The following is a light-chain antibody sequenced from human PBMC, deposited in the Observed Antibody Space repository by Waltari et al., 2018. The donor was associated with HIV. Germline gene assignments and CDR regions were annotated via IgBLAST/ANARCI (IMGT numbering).Light chain of an antibody. CDR3: SSYTSSSTYV. Sequence: QSALTQPASVSGSPGQSITISCTGTTSDVGGYRYVSWYQKHPGKAPNSMIYDVSNRPSGVSNRFSGAKSGNTASLTISGLQAEDEADYYGSSYTSSSTYVFGTGTKVTVL. V-gene: IGLV2-14*03. CDR2: DVS. J-gene: IGLJ1*01. CDR1: TSDVGGYRY.